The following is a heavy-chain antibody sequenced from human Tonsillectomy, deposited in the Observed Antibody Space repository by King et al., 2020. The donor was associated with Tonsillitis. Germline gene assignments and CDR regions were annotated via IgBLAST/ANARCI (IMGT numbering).Heavy chain of an antibody. CDR2: IIPILGIP. CDR1: GGTFSSYA. V-gene: IGHV1-69*09. D-gene: IGHD7-27*01. Sequence: QLVQSGAEVKKPGSSVKVSCKASGGTFSSYAISWVRQAPGQGLERMGRIIPILGIPNYAQKFQGRVTITADKSTSTAYMELSSLRSEDTAVYYCASLHWGLGFAFDIWGQGTMVTVSS. CDR3: ASLHWGLGFAFDI. J-gene: IGHJ3*02.